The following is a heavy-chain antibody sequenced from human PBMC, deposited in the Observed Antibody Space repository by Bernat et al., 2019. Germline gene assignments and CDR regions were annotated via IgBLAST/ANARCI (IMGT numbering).Heavy chain of an antibody. CDR1: GFTFSSYA. V-gene: IGHV3-30-3*01. Sequence: QVQLVESGGGVVQPGRSLRLSCAASGFTFSSYAMHWVRQAPGKGLEWVAVISFDGNNKYYAHSVKGRFTISRDNSKSTLFLQMNSLRAEDTAVYYCARGPPQYCSGDGCYLGLDYWGQGTLVTVSS. D-gene: IGHD2-15*01. CDR3: ARGPPQYCSGDGCYLGLDY. J-gene: IGHJ4*02. CDR2: ISFDGNNK.